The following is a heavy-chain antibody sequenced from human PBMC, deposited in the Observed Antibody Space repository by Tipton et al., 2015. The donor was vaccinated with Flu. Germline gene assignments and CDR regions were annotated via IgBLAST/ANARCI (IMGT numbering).Heavy chain of an antibody. CDR3: ARLSYYDVDLKNWYFEY. J-gene: IGHJ4*02. CDR2: VYPSGTT. D-gene: IGHD3-16*01. V-gene: IGHV4-39*01. CDR1: SGSIRSTNYF. Sequence: TLSLTCTVSSGSIRSTNYFCAWIRQPPGKGLELIGSVYPSGTTYYNPSLKSRDTISVDTSKNRLSLRLSSVTAADTAVYFCARLSYYDVDLKNWYFEYWGQGTLVTVSS.